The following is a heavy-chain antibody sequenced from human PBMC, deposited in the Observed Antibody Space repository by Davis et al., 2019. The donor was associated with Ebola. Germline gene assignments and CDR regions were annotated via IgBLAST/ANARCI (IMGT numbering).Heavy chain of an antibody. CDR2: ISGSGGST. D-gene: IGHD2-2*01. J-gene: IGHJ4*02. CDR1: GFTFSSYA. V-gene: IGHV3-23*01. Sequence: GESLKISCAASGFTFSSYAMSWVRQAPGKGLEWVSAISGSGGSTYYADSVKGRFTISRDNSKNTLYLQMNSLRAEDTAVYYCAKDGCSSTSCNYFDYWGQGTLVTVSS. CDR3: AKDGCSSTSCNYFDY.